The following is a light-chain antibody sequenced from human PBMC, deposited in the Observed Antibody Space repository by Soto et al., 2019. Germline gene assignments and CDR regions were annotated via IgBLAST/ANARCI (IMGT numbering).Light chain of an antibody. CDR2: GAS. CDR3: QQYNNWTET. V-gene: IGKV3-15*01. J-gene: IGKJ1*01. CDR1: QSVGTN. Sequence: EIEMTQSPATLTLSPGERATLSCRASQSVGTNLAWYQQKPGQAPRLLIFGASTRATGVPARISGSGSGTDFTLTISSLQSEDFAMYYCQQYNNWTETFGQGTKVDIK.